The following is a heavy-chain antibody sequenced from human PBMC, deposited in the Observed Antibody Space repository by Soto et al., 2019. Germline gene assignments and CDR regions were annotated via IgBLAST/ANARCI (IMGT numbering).Heavy chain of an antibody. Sequence: QVQLQQWGAGLLKPSETLSLTCAVYGGSFSGYYWSWIRQPPGKGLEWIGEINHSGSTNYNPSLKSRVPISVDTSKNQFSLKLSSVTAADTAVYYCARAPPGNIVVVVAATRGWFDPWGQGTLVTVSS. CDR3: ARAPPGNIVVVVAATRGWFDP. CDR2: INHSGST. CDR1: GGSFSGYY. J-gene: IGHJ5*02. V-gene: IGHV4-34*01. D-gene: IGHD2-15*01.